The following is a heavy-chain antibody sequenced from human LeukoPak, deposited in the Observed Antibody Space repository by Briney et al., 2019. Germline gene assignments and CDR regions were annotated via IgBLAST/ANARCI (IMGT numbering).Heavy chain of an antibody. CDR3: ATGWDV. CDR1: GFTFSSYA. Sequence: PGRSLRLSCAASGFTFSSYAMHWVRQAPGKGLEWVAVISYDGSNKYYADSVKGRFTISRDSSKNTLYLQMNSLRAEDTAVYYCATGWDVWGKGTTVTVSS. V-gene: IGHV3-30*04. CDR2: ISYDGSNK. D-gene: IGHD3-9*01. J-gene: IGHJ6*04.